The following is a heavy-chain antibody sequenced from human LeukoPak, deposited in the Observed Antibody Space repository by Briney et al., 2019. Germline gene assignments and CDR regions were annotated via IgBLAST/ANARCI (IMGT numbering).Heavy chain of an antibody. CDR3: ARDESYYDFWSGYYKGLNYFDY. J-gene: IGHJ4*02. Sequence: ASVKVSCKASGYTFTGYYMHWVRQAPGQGPEWMGRINPNSGGTNYAQKFQGRVTMTRDTSISTAYMELSRLRSDDTAVYYCARDESYYDFWSGYYKGLNYFDYWGQGTLVTVSS. CDR2: INPNSGGT. V-gene: IGHV1-2*06. D-gene: IGHD3-3*01. CDR1: GYTFTGYY.